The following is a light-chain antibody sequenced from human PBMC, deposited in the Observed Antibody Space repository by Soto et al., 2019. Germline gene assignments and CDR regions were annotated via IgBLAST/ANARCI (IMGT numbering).Light chain of an antibody. CDR1: QSLSSSS. J-gene: IGKJ1*01. CDR2: GAS. CDR3: QQYFEWPPMT. Sequence: EIVLTQSPGTLSMSPGERATLSCRAIQSLSSSSLAWYQQKPGQAPRLLISGASSRAADIPDRFSGSVSGTEFTLPISSLRSEDSAIYYCQQYFEWPPMTFGQGTKVDI. V-gene: IGKV3-20*01.